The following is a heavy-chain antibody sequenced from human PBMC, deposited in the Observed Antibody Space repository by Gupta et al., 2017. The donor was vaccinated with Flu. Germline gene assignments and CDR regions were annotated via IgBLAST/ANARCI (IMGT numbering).Heavy chain of an antibody. V-gene: IGHV3-33*01. D-gene: IGHD3-16*01. CDR2: ICYDGGNK. J-gene: IGHJ3*02. Sequence: VAVICYDGGNKYYADSAKGRFTLSSDTSKNTLYLQMNSLRDEDTAVYYCAIDLIGGAFDIWGQGAVVTVSS. CDR3: AIDLIGGAFDI.